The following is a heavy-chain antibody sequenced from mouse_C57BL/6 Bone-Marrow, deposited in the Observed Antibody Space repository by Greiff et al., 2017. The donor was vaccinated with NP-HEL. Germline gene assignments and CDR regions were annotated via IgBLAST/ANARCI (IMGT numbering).Heavy chain of an antibody. CDR3: ARGEGYAWFAY. V-gene: IGHV1-52*01. Sequence: QVQLQQPGAELVRPGSSVKLSCKASGYTFTSYWMHWVKQRPIQGLEWIGNIDPSDSDTHYNQKFKDKATLTADKSSSTAYMQLSSLTSEDAAVYYCARGEGYAWFAYWGQGTLVTVSA. CDR2: IDPSDSDT. D-gene: IGHD2-2*01. CDR1: GYTFTSYW. J-gene: IGHJ3*01.